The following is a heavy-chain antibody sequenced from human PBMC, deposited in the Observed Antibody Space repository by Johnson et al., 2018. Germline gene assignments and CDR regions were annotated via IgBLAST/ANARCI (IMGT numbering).Heavy chain of an antibody. CDR2: IIPLFGTA. D-gene: IGHD3-10*01. J-gene: IGHJ6*03. CDR1: GGTFSSSV. Sequence: QVRLVECGAEVTEPGSSVKVSCKASGGTFSSSVISWVRQAPGQGLEWMGGIIPLFGTASYAQKFKGRVTMTRDTSTSTVYMELRSLRSEDTDVYYCDRASVGELSVTHRLDEPYYYYMDVWGKGTTVTVSS. V-gene: IGHV1-69*06. CDR3: DRASVGELSVTHRLDEPYYYYMDV.